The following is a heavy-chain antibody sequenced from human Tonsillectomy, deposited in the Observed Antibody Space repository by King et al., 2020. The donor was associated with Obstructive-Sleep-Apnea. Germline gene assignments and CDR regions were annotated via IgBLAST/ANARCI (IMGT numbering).Heavy chain of an antibody. CDR3: ARGRDIVVADWGVDV. CDR1: GGSFSGYY. CDR2: INHSGST. Sequence: VQLQQWGAGLLKPSETLSLTCAVYGGSFSGYYWSWIRQPPGKGLEWIGEINHSGSTNYNPSLKSRVTISVDTSKNQFSLKLSSVTAADTAVYYCARGRDIVVADWGVDVWGQGTTVTVSS. V-gene: IGHV4-34*01. D-gene: IGHD2-21*01. J-gene: IGHJ6*02.